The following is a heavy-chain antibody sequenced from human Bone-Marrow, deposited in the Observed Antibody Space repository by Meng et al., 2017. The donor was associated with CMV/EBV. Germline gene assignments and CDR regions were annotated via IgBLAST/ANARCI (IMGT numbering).Heavy chain of an antibody. CDR3: RCVPQDAFDI. D-gene: IGHD2-21*01. V-gene: IGHV3-48*03. Sequence: GGSLRLSCAASGFTFSSYEMNWVRQAPGKGLEWVSYISSSGSTIYYADSVKGRFTISRDNAKNSLYLQMNSLRAEDTAVYYCRCVPQDAFDIWGQGTRVTV. J-gene: IGHJ3*02. CDR2: ISSSGSTI. CDR1: GFTFSSYE.